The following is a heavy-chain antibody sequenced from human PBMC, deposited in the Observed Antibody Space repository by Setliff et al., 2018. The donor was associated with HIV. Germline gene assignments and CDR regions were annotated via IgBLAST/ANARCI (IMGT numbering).Heavy chain of an antibody. V-gene: IGHV3-33*06. Sequence: GGSVRLSCAASGFTLRDYGMHWVRQAPGQGLEWVAVIWYDGSIEYYADSVKGRFTISRDTSKNTLYLQMNSLRAEDTAVYYCAKGIQLWPFDYWGQGTLVTVSS. CDR2: IWYDGSIE. D-gene: IGHD5-18*01. CDR1: GFTLRDYG. CDR3: AKGIQLWPFDY. J-gene: IGHJ4*02.